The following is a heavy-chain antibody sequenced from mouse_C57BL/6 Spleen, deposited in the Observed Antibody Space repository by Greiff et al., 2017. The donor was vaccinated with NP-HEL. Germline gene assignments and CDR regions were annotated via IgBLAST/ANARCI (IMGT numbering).Heavy chain of an antibody. CDR1: GYTFTDYY. Sequence: EVKLQQSGPELVKPGASVKISCKASGYTFTDYYMNWVKQSHGKSLEWIGDINPNNGGTSYNQKFKGKATLTVDKSSSTAYMELRSLTSEDSAVYYCARWVIYYYGSSYVRYAMDYWGQGTSVTVSS. V-gene: IGHV1-26*01. D-gene: IGHD1-1*01. CDR2: INPNNGGT. CDR3: ARWVIYYYGSSYVRYAMDY. J-gene: IGHJ4*01.